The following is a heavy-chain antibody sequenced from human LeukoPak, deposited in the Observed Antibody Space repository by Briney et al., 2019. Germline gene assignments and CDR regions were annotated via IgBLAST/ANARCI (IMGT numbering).Heavy chain of an antibody. Sequence: SETLSLTCAVYGGSFSGYYWSWIRQPPGKGLEWIGEINHSGSTNYNPSLKSRVTISVDTSKNQFSLKLSSVTAADTAVYYCARGKPNYYYDSSGYYYFDYWGQGTLVTVSS. D-gene: IGHD3-22*01. V-gene: IGHV4-34*01. CDR3: ARGKPNYYYDSSGYYYFDY. CDR1: GGSFSGYY. J-gene: IGHJ4*02. CDR2: INHSGST.